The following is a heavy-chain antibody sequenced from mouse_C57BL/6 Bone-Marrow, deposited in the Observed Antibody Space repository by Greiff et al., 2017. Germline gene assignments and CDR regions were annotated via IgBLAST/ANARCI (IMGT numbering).Heavy chain of an antibody. CDR2: IYPGSGST. CDR1: GYTFTSYW. CDR3: AIPYYSNYWYFDV. V-gene: IGHV1-55*01. J-gene: IGHJ1*03. Sequence: QVQLQQPGAELVKPGASVKMSCKASGYTFTSYWITWVKQRPGPGLEWIGGIYPGSGSTNYNEKFKSKVTLTVDTSSSTAYMQLSSLTSEDSAVYYCAIPYYSNYWYFDVWGTGTTVTGSS. D-gene: IGHD2-5*01.